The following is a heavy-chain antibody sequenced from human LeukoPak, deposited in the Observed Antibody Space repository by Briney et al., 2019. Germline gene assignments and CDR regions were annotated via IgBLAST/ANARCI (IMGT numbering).Heavy chain of an antibody. CDR1: GYTFTSYA. V-gene: IGHV1-18*01. CDR3: ARVPLEITIFGVVTNYYMDV. D-gene: IGHD3-3*01. Sequence: ASVKVSCKASGYTFTSYAMNWVRQAPGQGLEWMGWISAYNGNTNYAQKLQGRVTMTTDTSTSTAYMELRSLRSDDTAVYYCARVPLEITIFGVVTNYYMDVWGKGTTVTVSS. CDR2: ISAYNGNT. J-gene: IGHJ6*03.